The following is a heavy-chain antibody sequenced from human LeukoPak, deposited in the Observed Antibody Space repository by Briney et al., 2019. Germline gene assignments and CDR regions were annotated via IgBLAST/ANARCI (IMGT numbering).Heavy chain of an antibody. Sequence: SETLSLTCAVYGGSFSGYYWSWIRQPPGKGLEWIEEINHSGSTNYNPSLKSRVTISVDTSKNQFSLKLSSVTAADTAVYYCARGRYDSSGYYLRNWFDPWGQGTLVTVSS. J-gene: IGHJ5*02. CDR1: GGSFSGYY. D-gene: IGHD3-22*01. V-gene: IGHV4-34*01. CDR3: ARGRYDSSGYYLRNWFDP. CDR2: INHSGST.